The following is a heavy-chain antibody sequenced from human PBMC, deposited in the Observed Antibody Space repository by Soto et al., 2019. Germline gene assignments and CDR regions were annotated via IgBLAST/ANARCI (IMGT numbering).Heavy chain of an antibody. Sequence: SETLSLTCAVSGYSISSGYYWAWIRQPPGKGLEWIGSAHHRGIIYNNPSLKSRVTISVDTSKNQLSLKMSSVTAADTAVYYCARDAYSSTLSDFDYWGQGILVT. D-gene: IGHD6-6*01. CDR3: ARDAYSSTLSDFDY. V-gene: IGHV4-38-2*02. CDR1: GYSISSGYY. CDR2: AHHRGII. J-gene: IGHJ4*02.